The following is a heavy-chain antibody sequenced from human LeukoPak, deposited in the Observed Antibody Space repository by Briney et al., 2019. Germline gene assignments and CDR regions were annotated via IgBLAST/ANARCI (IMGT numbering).Heavy chain of an antibody. V-gene: IGHV1-2*02. D-gene: IGHD2-2*01. CDR1: GYTFTGYY. CDR2: INPNSGDT. Sequence: ASVKVSCKASGYTFTGYYIHWVRQAPGQGLEWMGWINPNSGDTSYAQKFQGRVTLTRDTSISTAYMELSRLRSDDTAVYYCARSLAVPNCSSTNCAGFDAWGQGTLVTVSS. CDR3: ARSLAVPNCSSTNCAGFDA. J-gene: IGHJ5*02.